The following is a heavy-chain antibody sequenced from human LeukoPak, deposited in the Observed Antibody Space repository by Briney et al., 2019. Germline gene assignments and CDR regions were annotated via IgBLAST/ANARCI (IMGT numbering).Heavy chain of an antibody. CDR3: ARAFDGYDSGYFDY. J-gene: IGHJ4*02. CDR2: VSGSGGST. V-gene: IGHV3-23*01. Sequence: GGSLRLSCTASGFTFSNYAMSWVRQAPGKGLEWVSAVSGSGGSTYYADSVKGRFTISRDNSKNTLYVQMNSLRAEDTAVYYCARAFDGYDSGYFDYWGQGTLVTVSS. CDR1: GFTFSNYA. D-gene: IGHD5-12*01.